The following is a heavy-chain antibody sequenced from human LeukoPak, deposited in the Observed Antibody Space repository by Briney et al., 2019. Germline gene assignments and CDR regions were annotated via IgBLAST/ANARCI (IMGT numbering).Heavy chain of an antibody. V-gene: IGHV3-11*01. CDR3: ARDRHGYFDY. Sequence: GGSLRLSCAASGFTFSDHYMIWLRQAPGKGLEAISYISHNGEAKYYADSVKGRLSISRDNAKSSLYLQMNSLRVEDPAVYYCARDRHGYFDYWGQGTLVTVSS. CDR1: GFTFSDHY. CDR2: ISHNGEAK. D-gene: IGHD6-13*01. J-gene: IGHJ4*02.